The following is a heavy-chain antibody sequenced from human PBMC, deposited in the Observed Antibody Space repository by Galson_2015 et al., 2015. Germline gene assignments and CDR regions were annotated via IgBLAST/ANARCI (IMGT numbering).Heavy chain of an antibody. CDR1: GYTFTYCY. CDR2: ITPCNGST. D-gene: IGHD1-26*01. CDR3: ASPDGSSCWELQQ. J-gene: IGHJ1*01. V-gene: IGHV1-45*02. Sequence: SVKVSCKASGYTFTYCYMHWVRQAPGQALEWMGRITPCNGSTNYAQKFQDRVTITRDRSMSTAYMELSSLRSEDTAMYYCASPDGSSCWELQQWGQGTLVTVSS.